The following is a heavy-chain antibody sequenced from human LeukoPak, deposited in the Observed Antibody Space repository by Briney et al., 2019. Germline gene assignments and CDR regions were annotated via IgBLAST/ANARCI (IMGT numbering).Heavy chain of an antibody. Sequence: GASVKVSCKASGYTFTTYYMNSERHSPAQGLEWMGIINPISGSTSYAQKFQGRVTMTRDTSTSTVYMELSSLRSEDTAVYYCARDIDYWGQGTLVTVSS. CDR1: GYTFTTYY. CDR3: ARDIDY. CDR2: INPISGST. J-gene: IGHJ4*02. V-gene: IGHV1-46*01.